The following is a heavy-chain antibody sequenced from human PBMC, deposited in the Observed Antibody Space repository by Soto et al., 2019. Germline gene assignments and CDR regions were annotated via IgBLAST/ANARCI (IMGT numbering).Heavy chain of an antibody. CDR1: GFSFSSHS. V-gene: IGHV3-48*01. CDR3: ARDQRYGDRYNYGGVDV. CDR2: ISSTSLSI. Sequence: EVQLVESGGGLIQPGGSLRLSCAASGFSFSSHSMNWVRQAPGQGLEWVSYISSTSLSIYYADSVKGRFTISRDNGKNSLYLQMTSLRADDTAVYYCARDQRYGDRYNYGGVDVWGTGTTVTVSS. J-gene: IGHJ6*04. D-gene: IGHD2-21*02.